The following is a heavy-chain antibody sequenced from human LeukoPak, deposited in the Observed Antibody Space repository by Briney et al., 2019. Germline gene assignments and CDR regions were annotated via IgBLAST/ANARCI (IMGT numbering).Heavy chain of an antibody. CDR2: IKQDGSES. Sequence: GGSLRLSCVASGFSFSSYWMSWVRQAPGKGLEWVANIKQDGSESYYVDSVRGRFTISRDNAKHSVYLQMDSLRAEDTAVYYCARASPSYYFDYWGQGTLVTVSS. J-gene: IGHJ4*02. V-gene: IGHV3-7*01. CDR1: GFSFSSYW. D-gene: IGHD3-10*01. CDR3: ARASPSYYFDY.